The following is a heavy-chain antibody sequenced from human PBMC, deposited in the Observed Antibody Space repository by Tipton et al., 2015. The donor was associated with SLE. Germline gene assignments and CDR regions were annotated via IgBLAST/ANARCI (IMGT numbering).Heavy chain of an antibody. D-gene: IGHD1-7*01. V-gene: IGHV4-30-2*01. Sequence: LRLSCAVSGGSISSGGYSWSWIRQPPGKGLEWIGYIYHSGSTYYNPSLKSRVTISVDRSKNQFSPKLSSVTAADTAVYYCARGVTGTRGAFDYWGQGTLVTVSS. J-gene: IGHJ4*02. CDR1: GGSISSGGYS. CDR3: ARGVTGTRGAFDY. CDR2: IYHSGST.